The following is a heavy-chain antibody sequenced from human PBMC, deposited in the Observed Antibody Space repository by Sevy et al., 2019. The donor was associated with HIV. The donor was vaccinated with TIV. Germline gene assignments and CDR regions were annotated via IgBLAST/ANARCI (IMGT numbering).Heavy chain of an antibody. D-gene: IGHD4-17*01. CDR3: ARGGNDNGGMYFDF. CDR1: GGAVSGVIYY. J-gene: IGHJ4*02. V-gene: IGHV4-61*01. Sequence: SETLSLTCTVSGGAVSGVIYYWTWIRQPPGKGHEWIGYASYRGFTNYNPSLKSRVTISVDTSKNQFSLKLTSVRAADTAVYYCARGGNDNGGMYFDFWGQGTLVTVSS. CDR2: ASYRGFT.